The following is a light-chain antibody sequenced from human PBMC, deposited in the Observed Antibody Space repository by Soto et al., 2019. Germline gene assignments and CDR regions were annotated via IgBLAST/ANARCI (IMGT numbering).Light chain of an antibody. V-gene: IGKV3-20*01. CDR1: QSVSNNY. CDR2: GAS. Sequence: EIVVTQSPGPLSLSPGERATLSCRASQSVSNNYLAWYQQKPGQAPRLLIYGASNRATGIPDRFSGSGSGTDFTLTISRLEPEDFAVYYCQQYGSSGTFAQGTKVDI. CDR3: QQYGSSGT. J-gene: IGKJ1*01.